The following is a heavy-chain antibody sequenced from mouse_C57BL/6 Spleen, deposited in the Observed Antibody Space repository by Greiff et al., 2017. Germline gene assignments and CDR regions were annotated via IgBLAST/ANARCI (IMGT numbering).Heavy chain of an antibody. J-gene: IGHJ4*01. Sequence: EVLLQESGPELVKPGASVKIPCKASGYTFTDYNMDWVKQSHGKSLEWIGDINPNNGGTIYNQKFKGKATLTVDKSSSTAYMELRSLTSEDTAVYYCALQGDYAMDYWGQGTSVTVSS. CDR2: INPNNGGT. CDR3: ALQGDYAMDY. CDR1: GYTFTDYN. V-gene: IGHV1-18*01. D-gene: IGHD6-1*01.